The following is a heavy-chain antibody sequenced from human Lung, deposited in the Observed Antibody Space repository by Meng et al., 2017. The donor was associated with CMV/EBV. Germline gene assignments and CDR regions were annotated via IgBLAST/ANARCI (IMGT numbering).Heavy chain of an antibody. D-gene: IGHD2-21*02. CDR3: ARVVTALWGYYFDY. J-gene: IGHJ4*02. V-gene: IGHV4-4*02. CDR1: GGSINISNW. CDR2: IYHSGST. Sequence: QLTLPGAAPALVKPSGIVSLTCAVCGGSINISNWWSWVRQPPGKGLEWIGEIYHSGSTNYNPSLKSRVTISVDKSKNQFSLKLSSVTAADTAVYYCARVVTALWGYYFDYWGQGTLVTVSS.